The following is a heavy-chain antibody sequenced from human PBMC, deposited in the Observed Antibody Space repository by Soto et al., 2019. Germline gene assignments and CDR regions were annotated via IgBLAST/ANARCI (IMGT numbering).Heavy chain of an antibody. CDR1: GFTFSDLY. CDR3: AKEGAPWIQLWENWFDP. Sequence: GGSLRLSWAASGFTFSDLYMSWVRQAQGKGLEWVSYISSSGSTIYYADSVKGRFTISRDNSKNTLYLQMNSLRAEDTAVYYCAKEGAPWIQLWENWFDPWGQGTLVTVSS. J-gene: IGHJ5*02. V-gene: IGHV3-11*04. CDR2: ISSSGSTI. D-gene: IGHD5-18*01.